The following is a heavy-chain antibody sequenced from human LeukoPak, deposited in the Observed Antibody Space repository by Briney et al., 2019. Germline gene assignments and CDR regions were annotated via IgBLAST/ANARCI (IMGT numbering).Heavy chain of an antibody. J-gene: IGHJ4*02. CDR2: ISYDGSNK. D-gene: IGHD6-13*01. Sequence: PGRSLKLSCAASGFTFSSYAMHWVRQAPGKGLEWVAVISYDGSNKYYADSVKGRFTISRDNSKNTLYLQMNSLRAEDTAVYYCATAAAGTSYWGQGTLVTVSS. CDR1: GFTFSSYA. CDR3: ATAAAGTSY. V-gene: IGHV3-30*04.